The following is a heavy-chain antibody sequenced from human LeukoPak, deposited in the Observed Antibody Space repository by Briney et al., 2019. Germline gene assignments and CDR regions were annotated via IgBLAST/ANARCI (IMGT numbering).Heavy chain of an antibody. Sequence: ASVRVSCKASGYTSTSYGISWVRQAPGQGLEWMGWISAYNGNTNYAQKLQGRVTMTTDTSTSTAYMELSSLRSEDTAVYYCASGYSDSSAYDYVRDVFDIWGQGTMVTISS. V-gene: IGHV1-18*01. J-gene: IGHJ3*02. CDR2: ISAYNGNT. D-gene: IGHD3-22*01. CDR1: GYTSTSYG. CDR3: ASGYSDSSAYDYVRDVFDI.